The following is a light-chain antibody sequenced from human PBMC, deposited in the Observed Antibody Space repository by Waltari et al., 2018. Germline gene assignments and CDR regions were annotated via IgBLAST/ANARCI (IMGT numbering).Light chain of an antibody. V-gene: IGKV3-20*01. CDR3: QQYDSSPLT. CDR2: GAS. J-gene: IGKJ1*01. CDR1: QSISSS. Sequence: EIVLTQSPVTLSSSPGERATLSCRASQSISSSLVWYQQKPGQPPRLLIFGASGRATGIPDRFSGSGSGTEFTLTISRLEPEDFAVYYCQQYDSSPLTFGQGTKLEIK.